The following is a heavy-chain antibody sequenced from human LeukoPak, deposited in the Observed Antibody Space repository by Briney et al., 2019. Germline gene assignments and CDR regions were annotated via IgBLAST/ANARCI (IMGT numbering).Heavy chain of an antibody. J-gene: IGHJ4*02. Sequence: GGPLSLFCAASVLTYSSYWMHCVRHSTGKGLVWVSRINSDGSSTIYADSVKGRFTISRDNAKNTLYLQMNSLRAEDTAVYYCARGSGSDKGSFDYWGQGTLVTVSS. CDR1: VLTYSSYW. CDR2: INSDGSST. V-gene: IGHV3-74*01. D-gene: IGHD1-26*01. CDR3: ARGSGSDKGSFDY.